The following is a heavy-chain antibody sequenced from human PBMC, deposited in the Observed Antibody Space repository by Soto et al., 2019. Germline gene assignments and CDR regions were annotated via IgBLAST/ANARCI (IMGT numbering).Heavy chain of an antibody. CDR1: GFTFSSYA. D-gene: IGHD2-15*01. J-gene: IGHJ4*02. CDR2: ITASGDAT. Sequence: EVQLLESGGGLEQPGGSLRLSCAASGFTFSSYAMTWVRQAPGKGLECVSVITASGDATAYADSVKGRFTMSRDNSKNTLFLLMNSLRVEDTAVYYCAKGTLPWCSGATCYPFDSWGQGTLVTVSS. CDR3: AKGTLPWCSGATCYPFDS. V-gene: IGHV3-23*01.